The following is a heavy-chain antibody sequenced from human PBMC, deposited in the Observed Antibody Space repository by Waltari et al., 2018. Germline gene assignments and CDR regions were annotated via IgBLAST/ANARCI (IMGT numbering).Heavy chain of an antibody. CDR3: ARGSGGTVTTFRYFDL. CDR2: TNHSGST. J-gene: IGHJ2*01. Sequence: QVQLQPWGAGLLKPSETLSLTCAVYGGSFSGYYWSWIRQPPGKGLEWIGETNHSGSTNYNPSLKSRVTISVDTSKNQFSRKLSSVTAADTAVYYCARGSGGTVTTFRYFDLWGRGTLV. D-gene: IGHD4-17*01. V-gene: IGHV4-34*01. CDR1: GGSFSGYY.